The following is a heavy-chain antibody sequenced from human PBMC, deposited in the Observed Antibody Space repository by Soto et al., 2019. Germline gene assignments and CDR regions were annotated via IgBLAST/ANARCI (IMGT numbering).Heavy chain of an antibody. V-gene: IGHV3-30*03. CDR3: AMLKSSGWYLGMDV. CDR2: ISYDGSNK. Sequence: QVPLVESGGGVVQPGRSLRLSCAASGFTFSSYGMHWVRQAPGKGLEWVAVISYDGSNKYYADSVKGRFTISRDNSKNTLYLQMNSLRAEDTAVYYCAMLKSSGWYLGMDVWGQGTTVTVSS. CDR1: GFTFSSYG. D-gene: IGHD6-19*01. J-gene: IGHJ6*02.